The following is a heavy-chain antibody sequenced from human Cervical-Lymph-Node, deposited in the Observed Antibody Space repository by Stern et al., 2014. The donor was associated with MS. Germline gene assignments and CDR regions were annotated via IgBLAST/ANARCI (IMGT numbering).Heavy chain of an antibody. Sequence: VQLVESGAEVKKPGASVKVSCKASGYTFTSYGISWVRQAPGQGLAWMGWIRAYNGNTKYAQKLQGKGPMTTDTSTSTAYMELRSLRSDDTAVYYCARGLLGSENAFDIWGQGTMVTVSS. V-gene: IGHV1-18*01. CDR1: GYTFTSYG. CDR3: ARGLLGSENAFDI. CDR2: IRAYNGNT. J-gene: IGHJ3*02. D-gene: IGHD2-15*01.